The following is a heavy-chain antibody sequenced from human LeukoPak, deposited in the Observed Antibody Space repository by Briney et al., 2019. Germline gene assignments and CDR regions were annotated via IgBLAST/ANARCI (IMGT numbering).Heavy chain of an antibody. CDR1: GFTFSSYG. CDR2: IKQDGSEK. Sequence: GGSLRLSCAASGFTFSSYGMHWVRQAPGKGLEWVANIKQDGSEKYYVDSVKGRFTISRDNAKNSLYLQMNSLRAEDTAVYYCARERIRYFDWLSQALDYWGQGTLVTVSS. J-gene: IGHJ4*02. D-gene: IGHD3-9*01. CDR3: ARERIRYFDWLSQALDY. V-gene: IGHV3-7*01.